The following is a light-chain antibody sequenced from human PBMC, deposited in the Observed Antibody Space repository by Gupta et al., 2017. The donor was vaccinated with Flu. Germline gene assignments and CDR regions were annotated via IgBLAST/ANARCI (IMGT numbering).Light chain of an antibody. J-gene: IGLJ3*02. CDR3: QVWDSSRDVEV. CDR1: NIGNRD. CDR2: DVT. Sequence: QTASITWGGNNIGNRDVNGYRRKPGQAPLLVVFDVTDRPSGISERFSGSNSGNTATLTISRAEAGDVADYYCQVWDSSRDVEVFGGGTKLTVL. V-gene: IGLV3-21*02.